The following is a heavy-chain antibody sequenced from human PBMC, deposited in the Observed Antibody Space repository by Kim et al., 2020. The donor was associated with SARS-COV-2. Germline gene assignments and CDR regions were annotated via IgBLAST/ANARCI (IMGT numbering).Heavy chain of an antibody. V-gene: IGHV3-53*01. J-gene: IGHJ6*02. D-gene: IGHD2-15*01. CDR1: GFTVSSNY. CDR2: IYSGGST. Sequence: GGSLRLSCAASGFTVSSNYMSWVRQAPGKGLEWVSVIYSGGSTYYADSVKGRFTISRDNSKNTLYLQMNSLRAEDTAVYYCARDFSAYGMDVWGQGTTVTVSS. CDR3: ARDFSAYGMDV.